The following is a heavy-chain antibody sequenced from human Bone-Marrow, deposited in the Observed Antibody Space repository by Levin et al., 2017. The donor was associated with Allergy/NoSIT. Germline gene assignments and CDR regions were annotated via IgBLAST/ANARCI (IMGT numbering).Heavy chain of an antibody. CDR3: TKGRRKYYYDSSCYPDY. V-gene: IGHV3-9*01. J-gene: IGHJ4*02. CDR1: GFTFDDYA. Sequence: SCAASGFTFDDYAMHWVRQVPGKGLEWVSGISGNSGSLGYADSVQGRFTISRDNTRQSLYLQMDSLTAEDTALYYCTKGRRKYYYDSSCYPDYWGQGTVVTVSS. D-gene: IGHD3-22*01. CDR2: ISGNSGSL.